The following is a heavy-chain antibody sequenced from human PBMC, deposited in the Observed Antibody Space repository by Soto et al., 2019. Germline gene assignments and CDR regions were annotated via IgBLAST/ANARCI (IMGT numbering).Heavy chain of an antibody. V-gene: IGHV1-69*12. CDR3: ARRAGAYYYGSGPNYYYGMDV. D-gene: IGHD3-10*01. CDR2: IIPIFGTA. CDR1: GGTFSSYA. Sequence: QVQLVQSGAEVKKPGSSVKVSCKASGGTFSSYAISWVRQAPGQGLEWMGGIIPIFGTANYAQKFQGRVTITADESTSTAYMELSSRRSEDTAVYYCARRAGAYYYGSGPNYYYGMDVWGQGTTVTVSS. J-gene: IGHJ6*02.